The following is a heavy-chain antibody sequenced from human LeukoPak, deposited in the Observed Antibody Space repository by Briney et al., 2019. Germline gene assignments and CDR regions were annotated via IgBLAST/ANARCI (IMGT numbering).Heavy chain of an antibody. Sequence: PSETLSLTCAVSGGSISSGGYSWSWIRQPPGKGLEWIGYIYHSGSTNYNPSLKSRVTISVDTSKNQFSLKLSSVTAADTAVYYCARGNYYGSGSYNNARYYFDYWGQGTLVTVSS. CDR1: GGSISSGGYS. V-gene: IGHV4-30-2*01. CDR3: ARGNYYGSGSYNNARYYFDY. D-gene: IGHD3-10*01. CDR2: IYHSGST. J-gene: IGHJ4*02.